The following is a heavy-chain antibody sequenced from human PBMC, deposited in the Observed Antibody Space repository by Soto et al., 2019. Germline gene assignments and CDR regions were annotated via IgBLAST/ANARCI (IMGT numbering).Heavy chain of an antibody. CDR3: ARGPGGFGDFSLDY. CDR2: IYTGGST. D-gene: IGHD3-10*01. CDR1: GGSISSYY. V-gene: IGHV4-4*07. J-gene: IGHJ4*02. Sequence: QVQLQESGPGLVKPSETLSLTCTVSGGSISSYYWSWIRQPAGKGLEWIGRIYTGGSTNYNPSLKSRVTMSVDTSKNQFSLRLTSLAAADTTVYYCARGPGGFGDFSLDYWGQGTLVTVSS.